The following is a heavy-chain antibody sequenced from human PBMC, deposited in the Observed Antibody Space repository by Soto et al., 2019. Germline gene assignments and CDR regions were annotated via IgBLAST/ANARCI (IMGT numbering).Heavy chain of an antibody. Sequence: QVQLVESGGGVVQPGKSLRLSCAASGFTFSSYGMHWVRQAPGKGQEWVAIISYDGSKKYFADSVKGRFTISRDNSKNPLYLLMNSLRAEDTAVYYCAKDSSGYYYGGSDYWGQGTLVTVSS. D-gene: IGHD3-22*01. J-gene: IGHJ4*02. CDR2: ISYDGSKK. CDR3: AKDSSGYYYGGSDY. V-gene: IGHV3-30*18. CDR1: GFTFSSYG.